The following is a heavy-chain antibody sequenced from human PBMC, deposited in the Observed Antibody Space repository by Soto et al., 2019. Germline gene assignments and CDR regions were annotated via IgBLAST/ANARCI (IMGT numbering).Heavy chain of an antibody. CDR3: ARDQRCNNGLCSLY. V-gene: IGHV1-18*04. CDR2: ISADSGST. D-gene: IGHD2-8*01. CDR1: GYTFTSYG. J-gene: IGHJ4*02. Sequence: QVQLVQSGPEVKKPGASVKVSCKTSGYTFTSYGITWVRQAPGQGLEWMGWISADSGSTNYAQKFQGRVTMTRDTSTSTAYMELRSLRSDDTAVYFCARDQRCNNGLCSLYWGQGTLVTVSS.